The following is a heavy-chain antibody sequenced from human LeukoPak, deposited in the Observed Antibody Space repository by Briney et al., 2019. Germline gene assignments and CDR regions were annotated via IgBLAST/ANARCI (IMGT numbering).Heavy chain of an antibody. D-gene: IGHD7-27*01. J-gene: IGHJ4*02. Sequence: GASVKVSCKTSGYTFIDYFIHWVRQAPGQGLEWMGRLNPNNGDTYYAQDFQGRVTMTRDTSISTAYMELSRLTSDETAVYYCARDLSSTSNWEFDYWGQGTLVTVSS. CDR2: LNPNNGDT. V-gene: IGHV1-2*06. CDR1: GYTFIDYF. CDR3: ARDLSSTSNWEFDY.